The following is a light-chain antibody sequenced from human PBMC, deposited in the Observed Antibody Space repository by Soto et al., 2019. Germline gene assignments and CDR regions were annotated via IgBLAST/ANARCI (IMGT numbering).Light chain of an antibody. CDR1: SRDVGIYNY. J-gene: IGLJ1*01. CDR2: DVS. CDR3: CSYAGSYTYV. V-gene: IGLV2-11*01. Sequence: QSALTQPRSVSGSPGQSVTVSCTGTSRDVGIYNYVSWYQQRPGTAPKVMIYDVSKRPSGVPDRFSGSKSGNTASLTISGLQAEDEADYYCCSYAGSYTYVFGTGTKLTVL.